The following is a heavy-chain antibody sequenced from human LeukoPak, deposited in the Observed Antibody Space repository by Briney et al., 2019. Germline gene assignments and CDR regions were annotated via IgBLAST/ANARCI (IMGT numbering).Heavy chain of an antibody. CDR3: ATTNDGGGYQWGDFFDL. CDR2: IIPNLGTT. Sequence: GASVTVSCKASGGTSNSHAISWVRQAPGQGLEWMGRIIPNLGTTNRAQNFQDRVTLTADKSTNTAYMELTSLTSGDTAVYYCATTNDGGGYQWGDFFDLWGQGTLVTVSS. CDR1: GGTSNSHA. V-gene: IGHV1-69*04. D-gene: IGHD3-22*01. J-gene: IGHJ4*02.